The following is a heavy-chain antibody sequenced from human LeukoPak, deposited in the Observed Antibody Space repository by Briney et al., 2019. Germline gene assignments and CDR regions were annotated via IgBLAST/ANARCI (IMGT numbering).Heavy chain of an antibody. Sequence: SETLSLTCTVSGGSIRSYYWSWIRQPPGKGLQWIRYIYYSGSTNYNPSLKSRVTISVDTSKNQFSLKLSSVTAADTAVYYCAWRDYAFWSGYPTDYYHDHWGQGTMVTLSS. CDR3: AWRDYAFWSGYPTDYYHDH. V-gene: IGHV4-59*01. J-gene: IGHJ4*02. CDR2: IYYSGST. CDR1: GGSIRSYY. D-gene: IGHD3-3*01.